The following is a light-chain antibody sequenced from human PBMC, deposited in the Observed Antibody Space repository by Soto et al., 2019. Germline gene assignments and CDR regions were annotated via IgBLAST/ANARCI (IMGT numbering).Light chain of an antibody. CDR3: HQYGSSSWT. J-gene: IGKJ1*01. V-gene: IGKV3-20*01. CDR1: QSVSSNY. Sequence: EIVLTQSPGTLSLSPGERATLSCRASQSVSSNYLAWYQQKPGQAPRLLIYDASNRATGIPARFSGSGPGTDFTLTISSLEPEDFAVYYCHQYGSSSWTFGQGTKVDIK. CDR2: DAS.